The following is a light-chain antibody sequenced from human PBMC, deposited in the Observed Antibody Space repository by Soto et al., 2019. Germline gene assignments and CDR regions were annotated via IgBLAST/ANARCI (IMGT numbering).Light chain of an antibody. Sequence: DIVLTQSPATLSLSPGERATLSCRASQSVGTFLAWYQQKPGQAPSLLIYDASNRATGIPARFSGSGSGTDFTLTISSREPEDFAVYYCQQRSNWPRTFGQGTKVEIK. J-gene: IGKJ1*01. CDR2: DAS. CDR3: QQRSNWPRT. CDR1: QSVGTF. V-gene: IGKV3-11*01.